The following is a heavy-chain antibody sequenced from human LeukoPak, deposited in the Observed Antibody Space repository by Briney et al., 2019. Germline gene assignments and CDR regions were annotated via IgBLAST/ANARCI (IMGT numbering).Heavy chain of an antibody. Sequence: GGSLRLSCAASGFTFSSYAMSWVRQAPGKGLEWVSAISGSGGSTYYADSVKGRFTISRDNSKNTLYLQMNSLRAEDTAVYYCAKGTRTRWLQSSYYFDYWGQGILVTVSS. CDR3: AKGTRTRWLQSSYYFDY. CDR1: GFTFSSYA. J-gene: IGHJ4*02. V-gene: IGHV3-23*01. CDR2: ISGSGGST. D-gene: IGHD5-24*01.